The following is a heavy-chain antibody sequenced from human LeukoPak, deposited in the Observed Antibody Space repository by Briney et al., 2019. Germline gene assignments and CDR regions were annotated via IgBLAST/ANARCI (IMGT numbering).Heavy chain of an antibody. CDR3: ARHSPIAVAGMKGNAFDI. CDR1: GYSISSGYY. V-gene: IGHV4-38-2*01. J-gene: IGHJ3*02. CDR2: IYHSGST. D-gene: IGHD6-19*01. Sequence: SETLSLTCAVSGYSISSGYYWGWIRPPPGKGLEWIGSIYHSGSTYYNPSLKSRVTISVDTSKNQFSLKLSSVTAADTAVYYCARHSPIAVAGMKGNAFDIWGQGTMVTVSS.